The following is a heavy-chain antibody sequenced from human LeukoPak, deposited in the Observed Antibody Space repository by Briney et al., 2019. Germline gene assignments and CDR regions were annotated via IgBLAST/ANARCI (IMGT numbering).Heavy chain of an antibody. CDR3: AKAYYDILTGYYWSIDY. Sequence: GGSLRLSCAASGFTSSSYAMSWVRQAPGKGLEWVSAISGSGGSTYYADSVKGRFTISRDNSKNTLYLQMNSLRAEDTAVYYCAKAYYDILTGYYWSIDYWGQGTLVTVSS. CDR2: ISGSGGST. V-gene: IGHV3-23*01. CDR1: GFTSSSYA. J-gene: IGHJ4*02. D-gene: IGHD3-9*01.